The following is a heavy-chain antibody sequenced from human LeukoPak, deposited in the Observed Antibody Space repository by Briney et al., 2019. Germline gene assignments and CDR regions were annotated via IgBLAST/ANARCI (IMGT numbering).Heavy chain of an antibody. D-gene: IGHD5-18*01. CDR3: AKGEADTAMVTQDY. CDR1: GFTFSSYA. J-gene: IGHJ4*02. V-gene: IGHV3-23*01. CDR2: ISGSGGST. Sequence: GESLKISCAASGFTFSSYAMSWVRQAPGKGLEWVSAISGSGGSTYYADSVKGRFTISRDNSKNTLYLQMNSLRAEDTAVYYCAKGEADTAMVTQDYWGQGTLVTVSS.